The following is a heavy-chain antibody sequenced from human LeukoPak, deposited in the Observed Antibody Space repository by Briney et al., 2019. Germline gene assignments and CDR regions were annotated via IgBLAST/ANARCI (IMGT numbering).Heavy chain of an antibody. D-gene: IGHD6-13*01. V-gene: IGHV4-59*08. J-gene: IGHJ4*02. Sequence: SETLSLTCTVSGGSISSYYWSWIRQPPGKGLEWIGYIYYSGSTNYNPSLKSRVSISVDTSKNQFSLKLSSVTAADTAMYYCARHMAQQLAYHFDYWGQGTLVTVSS. CDR3: ARHMAQQLAYHFDY. CDR1: GGSISSYY. CDR2: IYYSGST.